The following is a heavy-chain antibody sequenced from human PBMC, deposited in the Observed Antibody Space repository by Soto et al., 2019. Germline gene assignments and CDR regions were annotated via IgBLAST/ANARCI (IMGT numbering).Heavy chain of an antibody. CDR1: GFTFSDYY. D-gene: IGHD5-12*01. Sequence: QVQLVESGGGLVKPGGSLRLSCAASGFTFSDYYMSWIRQAPGKGLEWVSYISSSSSYTNYADSVKGRFTISRDNAKSSLYLQMNSLRDEDTAVYFCARDHHRYSGYDYVDYWGQGTLVTVSS. V-gene: IGHV3-11*05. J-gene: IGHJ4*02. CDR3: ARDHHRYSGYDYVDY. CDR2: ISSSSSYT.